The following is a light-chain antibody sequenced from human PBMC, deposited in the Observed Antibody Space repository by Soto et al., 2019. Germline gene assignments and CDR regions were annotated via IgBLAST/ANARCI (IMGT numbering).Light chain of an antibody. CDR1: SSDVGGYNY. V-gene: IGLV2-14*01. CDR3: SSYTSSSFYV. J-gene: IGLJ1*01. Sequence: QPDLTQPASVSGSPGQSSTISCTGTSSDVGGYNYVSWYQQHPGKAPKLMIYDVSNRPSGVSNRFSGSKSGNTASLTISGLQAEDEADYYCSSYTSSSFYVFGTGTK. CDR2: DVS.